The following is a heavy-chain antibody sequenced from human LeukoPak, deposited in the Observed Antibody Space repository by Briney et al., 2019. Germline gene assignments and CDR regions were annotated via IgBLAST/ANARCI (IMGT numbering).Heavy chain of an antibody. CDR1: GFTLTNYA. D-gene: IGHD3-22*01. CDR2: ISYAGTNK. J-gene: IGHJ4*02. Sequence: GTSLRLSCVVSGFTLTNYALHWVRQAPGKGLEWVAVISYAGTNKYYADSVKGRFTISRDISKNTVYLHMGSLRDEDTAVYFCARGGYYYDTTGSPGDYWGQGTLVTVSS. V-gene: IGHV3-30-3*01. CDR3: ARGGYYYDTTGSPGDY.